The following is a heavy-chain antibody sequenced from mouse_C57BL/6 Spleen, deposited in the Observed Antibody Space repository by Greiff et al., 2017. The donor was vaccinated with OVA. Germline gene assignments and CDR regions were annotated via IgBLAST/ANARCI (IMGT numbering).Heavy chain of an antibody. CDR1: GFSLTSYG. CDR3: AKNEDSSGPYAMDY. D-gene: IGHD3-2*02. V-gene: IGHV2-4*01. J-gene: IGHJ4*01. Sequence: QVQLQQSGPGLVQPSQSLSITCTVSGFSLTSYGVHWVRQPPGKGLEWLGVIWSGGSTDYNAAFISRLSISKDNSKSQVFFKMNSLQADDTAIYYCAKNEDSSGPYAMDYWGQGTSVTVSS. CDR2: IWSGGST.